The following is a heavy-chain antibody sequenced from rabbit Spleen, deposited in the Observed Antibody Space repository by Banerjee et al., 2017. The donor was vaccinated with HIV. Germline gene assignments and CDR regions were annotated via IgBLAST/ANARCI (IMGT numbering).Heavy chain of an antibody. Sequence: QSLEESGGDLVKPGASLTLTCTASGFSFSSDYYMCWVRQAPGKGLEWIGCINTITGKTVYATWAKGRFTISRASSTTVFLQMTSLTVADTATYFCARDLPDIIGWNFGFWGPGTLVTVS. CDR2: INTITGKT. J-gene: IGHJ6*01. D-gene: IGHD1-1*01. V-gene: IGHV1S40*01. CDR1: GFSFSSDYY. CDR3: ARDLPDIIGWNFGF.